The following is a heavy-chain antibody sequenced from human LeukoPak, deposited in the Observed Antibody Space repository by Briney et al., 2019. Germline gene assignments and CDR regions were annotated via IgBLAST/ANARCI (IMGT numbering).Heavy chain of an antibody. D-gene: IGHD2-15*01. J-gene: IGHJ4*02. V-gene: IGHV1-18*01. CDR2: ISVYNGNT. CDR1: GYTFANFG. CDR3: ARTWSGSSCYMVH. Sequence: ASVKVSCKASGYTFANFGITWVRQAPGPGLEWVGWISVYNGNTNYAQNLPGRVTLTTDTYTSTAYIEPRSLRSDNSALYYCARTWSGSSCYMVHGAQGARATVSS.